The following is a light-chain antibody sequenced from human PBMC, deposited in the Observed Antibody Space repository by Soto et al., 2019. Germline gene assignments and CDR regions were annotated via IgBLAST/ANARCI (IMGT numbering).Light chain of an antibody. CDR1: QNLGTLY. V-gene: IGKV3-20*01. CDR3: QHYAGSPRT. Sequence: EIVLTQSPGTLSLSPGERGTLSCRASQNLGTLYLAWFQQKSGQAPRLLIYSASRRATGIPDRFTGSGSGTDFTLTINRVEPEAFAVYFCQHYAGSPRTFGQGTQVDIK. CDR2: SAS. J-gene: IGKJ1*01.